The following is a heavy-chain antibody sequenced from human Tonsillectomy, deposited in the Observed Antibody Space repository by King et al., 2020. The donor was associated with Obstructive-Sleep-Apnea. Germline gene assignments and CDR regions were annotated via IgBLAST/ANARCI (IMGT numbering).Heavy chain of an antibody. CDR1: GYSISSSNW. J-gene: IGHJ3*02. D-gene: IGHD5-12*01. CDR2: IYYSGTT. Sequence: QLQESGPGLVKPSDTLSLTCAVSGYSISSSNWWGWIRQPPGKGLEWIGYIYYSGTTYYNPSLRSRVTLSVVTSKNQFSLKLSSVTAVDTAVYYCARSDVTGYGGVDIWGQGTMVTVSS. CDR3: ARSDVTGYGGVDI. V-gene: IGHV4-28*01.